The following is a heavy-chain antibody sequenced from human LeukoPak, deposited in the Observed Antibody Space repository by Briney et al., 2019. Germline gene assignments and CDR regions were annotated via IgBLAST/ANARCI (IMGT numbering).Heavy chain of an antibody. D-gene: IGHD3-22*01. J-gene: IGHJ4*02. V-gene: IGHV4-34*01. CDR2: INHSGST. CDR1: GGSFSGYY. Sequence: SETLSLTCAVYGGSFSGYYWRWIRQPPGKGLEWIGEINHSGSTNYNPSLKSRVTISVDTSKNQFSLKLSSVTAADTAVYYCARASLYYYDSSGYYYDYWGQGTLVTVSS. CDR3: ARASLYYYDSSGYYYDY.